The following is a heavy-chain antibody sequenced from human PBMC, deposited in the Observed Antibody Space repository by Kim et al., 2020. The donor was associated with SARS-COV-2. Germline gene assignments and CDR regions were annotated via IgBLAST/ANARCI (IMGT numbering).Heavy chain of an antibody. CDR1: GGSISSSNW. Sequence: SETLSLTCAVSGGSISSSNWWSWVRQPPGKGLEWIGAIYHSGSTNYNPSLKSRVTISVDKAKNQFSLKLSSVTAADTAVYYCARELRKDGMDVWGQGTTVTVSS. J-gene: IGHJ6*02. CDR2: IYHSGST. CDR3: ARELRKDGMDV. V-gene: IGHV4-4*02.